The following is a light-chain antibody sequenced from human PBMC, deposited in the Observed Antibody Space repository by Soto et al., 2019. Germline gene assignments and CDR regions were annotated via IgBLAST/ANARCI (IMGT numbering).Light chain of an antibody. Sequence: EIVLTQSPGTLSSSPGERATLSCRASQSVSSNFLAWYQQKPGQTPRLLIYGASSRATCIPDRFSGSGSGTDFSLTISSLEPEVFAVYYCPQYGSSPTFGQGTKVEMK. J-gene: IGKJ1*01. CDR2: GAS. V-gene: IGKV3-20*01. CDR3: PQYGSSPT. CDR1: QSVSSNF.